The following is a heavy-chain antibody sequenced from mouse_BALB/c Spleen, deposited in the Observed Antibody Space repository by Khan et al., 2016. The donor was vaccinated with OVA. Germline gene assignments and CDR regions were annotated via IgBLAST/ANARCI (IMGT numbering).Heavy chain of an antibody. J-gene: IGHJ4*01. Sequence: VQLQQSGAELVKPGASVKLSCTASGFNIKDTYIHWVKQRPEQGLEWIGKIDPANGKTNYDPKFQGKATITADTSSNTAYLHLSSLTSEDTVVCYCAHCLLRYAMDCWGHGRCVTVCS. V-gene: IGHV14-3*02. CDR2: IDPANGKT. CDR1: GFNIKDTY. CDR3: AHCLLRYAMDC. D-gene: IGHD1-1*01.